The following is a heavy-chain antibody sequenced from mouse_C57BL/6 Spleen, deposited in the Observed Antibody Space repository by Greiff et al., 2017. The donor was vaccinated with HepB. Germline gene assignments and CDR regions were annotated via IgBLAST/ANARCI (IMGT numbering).Heavy chain of an antibody. CDR1: GYAFSSSW. CDR3: ARGDYGSLDY. D-gene: IGHD1-1*01. V-gene: IGHV1-82*01. CDR2: IYPGDGDT. J-gene: IGHJ2*01. Sequence: VQLKQSGPELVKPGASVKISCKASGYAFSSSWMNWVKQRPGKGLEWIGRIYPGDGDTNYNGKFKGKATLTADKSSSTAYMQLSSLTSEDSAVYCCARGDYGSLDYWGQGTTLTVSS.